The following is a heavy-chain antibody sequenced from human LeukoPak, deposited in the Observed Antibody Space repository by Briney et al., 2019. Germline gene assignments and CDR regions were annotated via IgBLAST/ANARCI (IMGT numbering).Heavy chain of an antibody. J-gene: IGHJ4*02. CDR3: ARDVGYGDPPLFDY. D-gene: IGHD4-17*01. V-gene: IGHV1-69*13. CDR1: GGTFSSYA. CDR2: IIPIFGTA. Sequence: GASVKVSCKASGGTFSSYAISWVRQATGQGLEWMVGIIPIFGTANYAQKFQGRVTITADESTSTAYMELSSLRSEDIAVYYCARDVGYGDPPLFDYWGQGTLVTVSS.